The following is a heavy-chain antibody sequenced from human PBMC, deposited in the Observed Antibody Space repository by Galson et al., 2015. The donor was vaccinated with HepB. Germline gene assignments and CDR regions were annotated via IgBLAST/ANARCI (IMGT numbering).Heavy chain of an antibody. Sequence: SLRLSCAASGFTFSSYWMSWVRQAPGKGLEWVANIKQDGSEKYYVDSVKGRFTISRDNAKNPLYLQMNSLRAEDTAVYYCARDLPYYDILTGYSFGAFDIWGQGTMVTVSS. CDR3: ARDLPYYDILTGYSFGAFDI. J-gene: IGHJ3*02. CDR2: IKQDGSEK. CDR1: GFTFSSYW. V-gene: IGHV3-7*03. D-gene: IGHD3-9*01.